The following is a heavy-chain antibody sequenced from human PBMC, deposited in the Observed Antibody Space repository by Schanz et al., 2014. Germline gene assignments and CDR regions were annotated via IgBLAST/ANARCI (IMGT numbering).Heavy chain of an antibody. J-gene: IGHJ3*02. CDR2: ISPYNGNT. V-gene: IGHV1-18*01. CDR1: RSTFSSYT. CDR3: TRGGYSYALSAFDI. Sequence: QVQLVQSGAEVKKPGSSVKVSCKASRSTFSSYTISWVRQARGQGLEWMGWISPYNGNTNYALKLQGRVTMTTDTSTGTAYMELRSLRSDDTALYYCTRGGYSYALSAFDIWGQGTMVTVSS. D-gene: IGHD5-18*01.